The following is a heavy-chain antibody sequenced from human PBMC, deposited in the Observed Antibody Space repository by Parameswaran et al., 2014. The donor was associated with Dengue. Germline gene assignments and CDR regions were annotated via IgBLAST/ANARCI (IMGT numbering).Heavy chain of an antibody. CDR2: ISAYNGNT. D-gene: IGHD3-22*01. J-gene: IGHJ6*03. CDR3: ARVSSTMIVVAKQFYYYYYMDV. V-gene: IGHV1-18*01. Sequence: WVRQAPGQGLEWMGWISAYNGNTNYAQTLQGRVTMTTDTSTSTAYMELRSLRSDDTAVYYCARVSSTMIVVAKQFYYYYYMDVWGKGTTVTVSS.